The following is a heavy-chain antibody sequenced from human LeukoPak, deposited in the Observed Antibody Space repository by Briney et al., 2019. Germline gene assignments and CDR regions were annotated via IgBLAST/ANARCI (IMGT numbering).Heavy chain of an antibody. CDR3: ASLYGSGSYPVDY. Sequence: ASVKVSCKASGYTFTGYYMHWVRQAPGQGLEWMGWIDPNSGGTNYAQKFQGRVTMTRDTSISTAYMELSRLRSDDTAMYYCASLYGSGSYPVDYWGQGTLVTVSS. CDR1: GYTFTGYY. D-gene: IGHD3-10*01. J-gene: IGHJ4*02. V-gene: IGHV1-2*02. CDR2: IDPNSGGT.